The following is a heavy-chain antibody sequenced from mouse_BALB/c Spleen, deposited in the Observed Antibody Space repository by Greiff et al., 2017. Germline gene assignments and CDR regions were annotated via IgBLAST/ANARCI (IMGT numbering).Heavy chain of an antibody. D-gene: IGHD1-1*01. J-gene: IGHJ4*01. Sequence: VKLQESGAELVRPGTSVKVSCKASGYAFTNYLIEWVKQRPGQGLEWIGVINPGSGGTNYNEKFKGKATLTADKSSSTAYMQLSSLTSDDSAVYFCAREDGSSSYYYAMDYWGQGTSVTVSS. CDR1: GYAFTNYL. CDR2: INPGSGGT. V-gene: IGHV1-54*01. CDR3: AREDGSSSYYYAMDY.